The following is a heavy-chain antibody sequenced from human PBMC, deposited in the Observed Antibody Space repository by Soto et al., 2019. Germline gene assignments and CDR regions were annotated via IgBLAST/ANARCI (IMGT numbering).Heavy chain of an antibody. D-gene: IGHD6-19*01. V-gene: IGHV4-34*01. Sequence: QVQLQQWGAGLLKPSETLSLTCAVYGGSFSGYYWSWIRQPPGKGLEWIGEINHSGSTNYNPSLKSRVTISVDTSKNQFSLKLSSVTAADTAVYYCARAPVYSSGWYVMNWFDPWGQGTLVTVSS. J-gene: IGHJ5*02. CDR1: GGSFSGYY. CDR2: INHSGST. CDR3: ARAPVYSSGWYVMNWFDP.